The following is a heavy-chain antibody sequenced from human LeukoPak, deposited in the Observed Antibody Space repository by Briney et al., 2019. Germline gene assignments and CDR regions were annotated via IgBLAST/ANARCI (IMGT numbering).Heavy chain of an antibody. CDR3: ARPGEGYCSSTSCYELAFDI. V-gene: IGHV3-9*01. D-gene: IGHD2-2*01. Sequence: SGGSLRLSCAASGFTFDDYAMHWVRQAPGKGLEWVSGISWNSGSIGYADSVKGRFTISRDNAKNSLYLQMNSLRAEDTALYYCARPGEGYCSSTSCYELAFDIWGQGTMVTVSS. J-gene: IGHJ3*02. CDR1: GFTFDDYA. CDR2: ISWNSGSI.